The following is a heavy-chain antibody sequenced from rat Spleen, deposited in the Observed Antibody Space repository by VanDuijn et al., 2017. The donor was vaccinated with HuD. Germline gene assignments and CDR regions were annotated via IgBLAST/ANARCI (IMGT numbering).Heavy chain of an antibody. J-gene: IGHJ2*01. CDR3: ARRHYGYTDYFDN. CDR1: GFTFSNYG. CDR2: ISYGDSSGHSST. Sequence: EVQLVESGGGLVQPGRSMKLSCAASGFTFSNYGLAWVRQAPTKGLEWVATISYGDSSGHSSTYYRDSVKGRFTISRENAKSTLSLQMDSLRSEDTATYYCARRHYGYTDYFDNWGQGVMVTVSS. D-gene: IGHD1-9*01. V-gene: IGHV5-29*01.